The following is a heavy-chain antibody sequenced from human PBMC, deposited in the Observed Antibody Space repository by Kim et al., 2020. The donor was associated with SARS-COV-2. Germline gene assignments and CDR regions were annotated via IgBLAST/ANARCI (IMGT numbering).Heavy chain of an antibody. CDR3: ARGGRGAFDT. Sequence: SQTLSLTCAISGDSVSNNGVAWHCIRQSPSRGLEWLGRTYYRSKWYNDYAVSLKGRITISPDTSRNQFSLQLNSVTPDDTAVYYCARGGRGAFDTWGLGTTVTVSS. CDR1: GDSVSNNGVA. J-gene: IGHJ3*02. V-gene: IGHV6-1*01. CDR2: TYYRSKWYN.